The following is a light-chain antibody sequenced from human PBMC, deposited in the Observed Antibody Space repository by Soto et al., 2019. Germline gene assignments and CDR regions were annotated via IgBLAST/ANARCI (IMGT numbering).Light chain of an antibody. CDR2: YDT. CDR1: NIGGKS. Sequence: SYELTQPPSVSVAPGKTAKITCGGSNIGGKSVHWYQQKPGQAPVLVIYYDTDRPSGVPERLSGSNSGSTAALTISRGEAGDEADYYCQVWDIGSGVIFGGGTKLTVL. CDR3: QVWDIGSGVI. V-gene: IGLV3-21*04. J-gene: IGLJ2*01.